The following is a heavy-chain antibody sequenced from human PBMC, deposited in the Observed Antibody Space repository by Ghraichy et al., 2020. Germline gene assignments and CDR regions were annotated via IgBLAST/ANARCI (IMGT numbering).Heavy chain of an antibody. V-gene: IGHV4-59*01. CDR3: ARDGVAPRRSSSSPGRPKTYGMDV. J-gene: IGHJ6*02. Sequence: SETLSLTCTVSGGSISSYYWSWIRQPPGKGLEWIGYIYYSGSTNYNPSLKSRVTISVDTSKNQFSLKLSSVTAADTAVYYCARDGVAPRRSSSSPGRPKTYGMDVWGQGTTVTVSS. CDR1: GGSISSYY. CDR2: IYYSGST. D-gene: IGHD6-13*01.